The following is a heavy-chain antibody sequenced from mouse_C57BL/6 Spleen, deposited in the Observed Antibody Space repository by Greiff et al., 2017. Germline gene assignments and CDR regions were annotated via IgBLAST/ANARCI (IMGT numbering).Heavy chain of an antibody. CDR2: IYPRDGST. CDR1: GYTFTSYD. V-gene: IGHV1-85*01. J-gene: IGHJ3*01. Sequence: QVQLKESGPELVKPGASVKLSCKASGYTFTSYDINWVKQRPGQGLEWIGWIYPRDGSTKYNEKFKGKATLTVDTSSSTAYMELHSLTSEDSAVYVCARGTHSSGYAWFAYWGQGTLVTVSA. D-gene: IGHD3-2*02. CDR3: ARGTHSSGYAWFAY.